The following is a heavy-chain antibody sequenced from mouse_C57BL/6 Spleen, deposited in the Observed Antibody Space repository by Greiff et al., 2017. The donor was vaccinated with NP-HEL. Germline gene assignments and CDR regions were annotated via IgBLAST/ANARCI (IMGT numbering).Heavy chain of an antibody. V-gene: IGHV8-12*01. CDR2: IYWDDDK. J-gene: IGHJ1*03. Sequence: QVTLKESGPGILQSSQTLSLTCSFSGFSLSTSGMGVSWIRQPSGKGLEWLAHIYWDDDKRYNPSLKSRLTISKDTSRNQVFLQITSVDTADTATYYCARDYYGSSPSYWYFDVWGTGTTVTVSS. CDR1: GFSLSTSGMG. CDR3: ARDYYGSSPSYWYFDV. D-gene: IGHD1-1*01.